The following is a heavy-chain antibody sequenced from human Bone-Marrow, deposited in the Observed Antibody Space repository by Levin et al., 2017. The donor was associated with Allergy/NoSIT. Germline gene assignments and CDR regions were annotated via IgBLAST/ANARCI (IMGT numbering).Heavy chain of an antibody. CDR2: IYYSGST. CDR1: GGSISSGDYY. V-gene: IGHV4-30-4*01. Sequence: ASETLSLTCTVSGGSISSGDYYWSWIRQPPGKGLEWIGYIYYSGSTYYNPSLKSRVTISVDTSKNQFSLKLSSVTAADTAVYYCARQRIRHNWFDPWGQGTLVTVSS. J-gene: IGHJ5*02. CDR3: ARQRIRHNWFDP. D-gene: IGHD2-21*01.